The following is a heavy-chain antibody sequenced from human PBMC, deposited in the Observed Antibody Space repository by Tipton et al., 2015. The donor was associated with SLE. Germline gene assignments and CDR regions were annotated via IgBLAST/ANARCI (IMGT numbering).Heavy chain of an antibody. CDR1: GFTFSSYS. D-gene: IGHD3-3*01. J-gene: IGHJ4*02. V-gene: IGHV3-48*01. CDR3: ARDRGWIFY. Sequence: SLRLSCAASGFTFSSYSMNWVRQAPGKGLEWVSNIGTSSSIIYYADSVKGRFTISRDNAKNSLFLQMNSLRAEDTAVYYCARDRGWIFYWGQGTLVTVSS. CDR2: IGTSSSII.